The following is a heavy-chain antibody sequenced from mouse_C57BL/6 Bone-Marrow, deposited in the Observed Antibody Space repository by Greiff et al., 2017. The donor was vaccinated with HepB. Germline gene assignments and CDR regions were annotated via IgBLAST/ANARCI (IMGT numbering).Heavy chain of an antibody. D-gene: IGHD1-1*01. Sequence: EVKLMESGPGMVKPSQSLSLTCTVTGYSITSGYDWHWIRHFPGNKLEWMGYISYSGSTNYNPSLKSRISITHDTSKNHFFLKLNSVTTEDTATYYCARGGYYGSSYAMDYWGQGTSVTVSS. CDR2: ISYSGST. CDR3: ARGGYYGSSYAMDY. J-gene: IGHJ4*01. V-gene: IGHV3-1*01. CDR1: GYSITSGYD.